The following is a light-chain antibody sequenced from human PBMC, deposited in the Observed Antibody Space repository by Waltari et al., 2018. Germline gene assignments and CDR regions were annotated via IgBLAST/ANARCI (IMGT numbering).Light chain of an antibody. Sequence: DIVMTQSPDSLAVSLGARATINCKSSQSLLYSSNNKNSLAWYQQKPGQPPKLLIYWASSRESGVPDRFSASGSGTDFTLTISSLQAEDVAVYYCQQYYSTPLTFGRGTKVEIK. J-gene: IGKJ4*01. V-gene: IGKV4-1*01. CDR1: QSLLYSSNNKNS. CDR2: WAS. CDR3: QQYYSTPLT.